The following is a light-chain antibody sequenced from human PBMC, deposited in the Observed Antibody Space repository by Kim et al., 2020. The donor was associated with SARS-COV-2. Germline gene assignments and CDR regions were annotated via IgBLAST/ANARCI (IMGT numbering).Light chain of an antibody. Sequence: ATINCKSSQSLLYSSNNKNYLAWYQQKPGQPLKLLIYWASTRDSGVPDRFSGSGSGTDFTLTISSLQAEDVAVYYCQQYYSTPHTFGQGTKVEIK. J-gene: IGKJ1*01. CDR2: WAS. V-gene: IGKV4-1*01. CDR1: QSLLYSSNNKNY. CDR3: QQYYSTPHT.